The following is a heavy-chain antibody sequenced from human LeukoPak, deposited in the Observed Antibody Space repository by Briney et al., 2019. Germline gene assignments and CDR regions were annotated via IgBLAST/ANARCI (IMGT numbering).Heavy chain of an antibody. CDR2: IWYDGSNK. CDR1: GFTFSSYG. Sequence: GGSLRFSCAASGFTFSSYGMHWVRQAPGKGLEWVAVIWYDGSNKYYADSVKGRFTISRDNSKNTLYLQMNSLRAEDTAVYYCARGTHSSSWYSDYYYGMDVWGQGTTVTVSS. D-gene: IGHD6-13*01. V-gene: IGHV3-33*01. CDR3: ARGTHSSSWYSDYYYGMDV. J-gene: IGHJ6*02.